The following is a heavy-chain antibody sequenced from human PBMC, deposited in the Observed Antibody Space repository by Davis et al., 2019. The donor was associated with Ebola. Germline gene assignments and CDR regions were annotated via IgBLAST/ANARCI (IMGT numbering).Heavy chain of an antibody. J-gene: IGHJ6*02. CDR3: ARARARRYCSSTSCLIAYYYGMDV. Sequence: SVKVSCKASGGTFSSYAISWVRRAPGQGLEWMGGIIPIFGTANYAQKFQGRVTITADESTSTAYMELSSLRSEDTAVYYCARARARRYCSSTSCLIAYYYGMDVWGQGTTVTVSS. CDR2: IIPIFGTA. CDR1: GGTFSSYA. D-gene: IGHD2-2*01. V-gene: IGHV1-69*13.